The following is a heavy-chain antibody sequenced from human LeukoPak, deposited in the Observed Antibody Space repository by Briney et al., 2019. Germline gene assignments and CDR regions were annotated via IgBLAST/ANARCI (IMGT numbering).Heavy chain of an antibody. CDR2: INSDGSST. V-gene: IGHV3-74*01. CDR3: AKSDWFDP. CDR1: GFTFSGQW. J-gene: IGHJ5*02. Sequence: GGSLRLSCAASGFTFSGQWMHWVRPAPGKGLVWVSRINSDGSSTFYADSVKDRFTISRDNAKNTLYLQMNSLRAEDTAVYYCAKSDWFDPWGQGTLVLVSS.